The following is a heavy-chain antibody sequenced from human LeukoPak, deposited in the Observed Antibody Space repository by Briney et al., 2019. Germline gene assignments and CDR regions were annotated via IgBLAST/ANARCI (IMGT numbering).Heavy chain of an antibody. V-gene: IGHV4-39*01. CDR1: CGSISSSSYY. J-gene: IGHJ5*02. CDR3: ARHRPRCSGGSCYRWFDP. CDR2: IYYSGST. Sequence: SETLSLTCTVSCGSISSSSYYWGWIRQPPGKGLEWIGSIYYSGSTYYNPSLKSRVTISVDTSKNQFSLKLSSVTAADTAVYYCARHRPRCSGGSCYRWFDPWGQGTLVTVSS. D-gene: IGHD2-15*01.